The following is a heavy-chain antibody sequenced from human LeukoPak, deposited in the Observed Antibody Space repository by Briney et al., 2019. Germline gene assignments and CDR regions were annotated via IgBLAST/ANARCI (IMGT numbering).Heavy chain of an antibody. CDR1: GFTFSDHA. Sequence: GGSLRLSCAASGFTFSDHAMRWVRQAPGKGLEWVSAVGIAADTFYPGSAKGRFTISRENAKNSLYLQMNSLRVEDTAVYYCVRQKKSHGNFDYWGQGTLVTVSS. J-gene: IGHJ4*02. CDR3: VRQKKSHGNFDY. D-gene: IGHD1-26*01. V-gene: IGHV3-13*01. CDR2: VGIAADT.